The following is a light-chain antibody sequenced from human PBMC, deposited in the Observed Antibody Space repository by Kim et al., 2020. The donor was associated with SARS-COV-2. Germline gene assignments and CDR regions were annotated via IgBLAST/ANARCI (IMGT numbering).Light chain of an antibody. J-gene: IGLJ3*02. V-gene: IGLV1-44*01. Sequence: RVTISCSGSSSNIGKTTVNWYQQDPGKAPKLLIFDTNQRPSGVPDRFSASKSGTSASLAISGLQSEDEADYYCAAWDDSLSGQRVFGGGTQLTVL. CDR2: DTN. CDR1: SSNIGKTT. CDR3: AAWDDSLSGQRV.